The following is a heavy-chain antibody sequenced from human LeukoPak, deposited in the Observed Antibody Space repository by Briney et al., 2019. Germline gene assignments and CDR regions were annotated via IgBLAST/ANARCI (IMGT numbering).Heavy chain of an antibody. CDR3: AKHAIFGVVPYYFDF. D-gene: IGHD3-3*01. CDR1: GGSISSYY. V-gene: IGHV4-59*08. J-gene: IGHJ4*02. Sequence: PSETLSLTCTVSGGSISSYYWSWIRQPPGKGLGWIGYIYYSGSTNYNPSLKSRVTISVDTSKNQFSLKLTSVTAADTAVYYCAKHAIFGVVPYYFDFWGQGTLVTVSS. CDR2: IYYSGST.